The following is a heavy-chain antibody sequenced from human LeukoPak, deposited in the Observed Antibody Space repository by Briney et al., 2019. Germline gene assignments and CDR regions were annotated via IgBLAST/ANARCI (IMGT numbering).Heavy chain of an antibody. CDR2: IYSGGST. D-gene: IGHD1-26*01. V-gene: IGHV3-66*01. CDR1: GFTVSSNY. Sequence: GGSLRLSCAASGFTVSSNYMSWVRQAPGKGLECVSVIYSGGSTYYADSVKGRFTISRDNSKNTLYLQMNSLRAEDTAVYYCARDIGVGATTTFDYWGQGTLVTVSS. J-gene: IGHJ4*02. CDR3: ARDIGVGATTTFDY.